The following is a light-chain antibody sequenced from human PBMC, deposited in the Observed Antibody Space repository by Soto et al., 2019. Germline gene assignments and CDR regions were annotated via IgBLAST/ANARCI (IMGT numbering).Light chain of an antibody. J-gene: IGKJ1*01. Sequence: EIVLTQSPGTLSLSPGERATLSCRASQSVASNYLAWYQHKPGQAPRLLIFGASSRATDIPDRFSGSGSRTDFTLTISRLEPEDFAVYYCQQYGSSPRTFGQGTKVYFK. CDR2: GAS. V-gene: IGKV3-20*01. CDR3: QQYGSSPRT. CDR1: QSVASNY.